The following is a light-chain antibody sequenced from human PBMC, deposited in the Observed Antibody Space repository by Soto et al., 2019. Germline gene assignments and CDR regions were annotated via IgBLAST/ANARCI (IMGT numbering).Light chain of an antibody. J-gene: IGKJ1*01. V-gene: IGKV3-15*01. CDR3: QQYTNWPPWT. Sequence: EIVMTQSPATLSVSPGERATLSCRASQSVSSDLAWYQQKPGQAPRLLIYAASNRATGIPARFSGSGSGTEFTLTISSLQSEDFAVYYCQQYTNWPPWTFGRGTKVEMK. CDR1: QSVSSD. CDR2: AAS.